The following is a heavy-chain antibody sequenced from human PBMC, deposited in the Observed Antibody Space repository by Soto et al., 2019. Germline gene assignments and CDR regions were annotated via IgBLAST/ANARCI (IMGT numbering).Heavy chain of an antibody. Sequence: PSETLSLTCAVYGGSFSGYYWSWIRQPPGKGLEWIGEINHSGSTNYNPSLKSRVTISVDTSKNQFSLKLSSVTAADTAVYYCARGLVAGRAQKRGLAIDYWGQGTLVTVSS. CDR1: GGSFSGYY. D-gene: IGHD6-19*01. V-gene: IGHV4-34*01. CDR3: ARGLVAGRAQKRGLAIDY. CDR2: INHSGST. J-gene: IGHJ4*02.